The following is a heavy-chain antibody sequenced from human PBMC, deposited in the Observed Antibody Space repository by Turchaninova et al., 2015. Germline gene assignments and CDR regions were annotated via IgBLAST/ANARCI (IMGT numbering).Heavy chain of an antibody. D-gene: IGHD3-16*01. J-gene: IGHJ4*02. V-gene: IGHV4-38-2*01. CDR3: ARQSAQWGGGSGDFDA. CDR1: GYSISTGYY. Sequence: QVQLQESGPGLVKPSETLSLTCAVSGYSISTGYYWGWIRQPSREGAGVFGTINHSGSTHFNPSLKSRLTVSVATSKNQFSRRLGAVTAADRAIYYCARQSAQWGGGSGDFDAWGQGTLVTVSP. CDR2: INHSGST.